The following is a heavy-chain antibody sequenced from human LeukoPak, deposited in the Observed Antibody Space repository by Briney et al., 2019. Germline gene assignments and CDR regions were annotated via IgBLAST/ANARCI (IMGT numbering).Heavy chain of an antibody. CDR2: LRGSGSET. D-gene: IGHD3-9*01. J-gene: IGHJ2*01. CDR1: GFTFTTYA. V-gene: IGHV3-23*01. Sequence: GGSLRLSCAASGFTFTTYAMSWVRQAPGKGLDWVSGLRGSGSETHYADSVKGRFTISRDNSKNTLHLQMDSLRAEDTAVYYCAKYYDNYIRFLDVWGRGTLVTVYS. CDR3: AKYYDNYIRFLDV.